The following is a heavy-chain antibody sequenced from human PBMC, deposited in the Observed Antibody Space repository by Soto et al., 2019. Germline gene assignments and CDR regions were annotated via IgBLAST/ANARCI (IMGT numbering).Heavy chain of an antibody. J-gene: IGHJ6*02. D-gene: IGHD1-26*01. Sequence: QVQLVQSGAEVKKPGASVKVSCKASGYTFTGYYMHWVRQAPGQGLEWMGWINPNSGGTNYAQKFQGWVTMTRDTSSSTAYMELSRLRSDDTAVYYCARTPDRGELNYYYYGMDVWGQGTTVTVSS. V-gene: IGHV1-2*04. CDR1: GYTFTGYY. CDR3: ARTPDRGELNYYYYGMDV. CDR2: INPNSGGT.